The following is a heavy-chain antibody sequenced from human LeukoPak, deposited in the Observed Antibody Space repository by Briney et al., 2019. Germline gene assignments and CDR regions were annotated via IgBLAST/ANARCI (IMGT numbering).Heavy chain of an antibody. CDR2: IYTSGST. CDR1: GGSITSGDYY. V-gene: IGHV4-61*02. CDR3: ARASVGSITIFGVVVGAFDI. D-gene: IGHD3-3*01. Sequence: SETLSLTCTVSGGSITSGDYYWSWIRQPAGKGLEWIGRIYTSGSTNYNPSLKSRVTMSVDTSKNQFSLKLSSVTAADTAVYYCARASVGSITIFGVVVGAFDIWGQGTMVTVSS. J-gene: IGHJ3*02.